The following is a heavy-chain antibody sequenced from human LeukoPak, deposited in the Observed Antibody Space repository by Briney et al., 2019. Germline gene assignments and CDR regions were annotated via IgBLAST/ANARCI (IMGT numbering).Heavy chain of an antibody. CDR3: TRVGYIDEGIDY. V-gene: IGHV3-23*01. Sequence: GGSLRLSCAASGFTFSHYAMSWVRQAPGKGLEWVSAISGSGGSTYYADSVKGRFTISRDNAKNSLYLQMNSLRAEDTAIYYCTRVGYIDEGIDYWGQGTLVTVSS. J-gene: IGHJ4*02. CDR2: ISGSGGST. CDR1: GFTFSHYA. D-gene: IGHD5-24*01.